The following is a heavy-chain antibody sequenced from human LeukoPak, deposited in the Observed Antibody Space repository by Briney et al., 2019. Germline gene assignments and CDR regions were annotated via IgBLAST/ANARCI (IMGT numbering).Heavy chain of an antibody. V-gene: IGHV4-59*08. Sequence: SETLSLTCTVSGGSISSYYWSWIRQPPGKGLEWIGYIYYSGSTNYNPSLKSRVTISVDTSKNQFSLKLSSVTAADTAVYYCARQATGYYDSSGYSNRPFDYWGQGTLVTVSS. CDR1: GGSISSYY. CDR3: ARQATGYYDSSGYSNRPFDY. J-gene: IGHJ4*02. D-gene: IGHD3-22*01. CDR2: IYYSGST.